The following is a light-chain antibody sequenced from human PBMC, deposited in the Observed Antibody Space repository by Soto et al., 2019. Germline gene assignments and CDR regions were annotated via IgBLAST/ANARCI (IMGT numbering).Light chain of an antibody. CDR1: QNVSSN. CDR2: GAS. CDR3: QQYNNLRGT. J-gene: IGKJ1*01. V-gene: IGKV3-15*01. Sequence: ELVMTQSPATLSVSPGERATLSCRASQNVSSNLAWYQQKPGQAPRLLIYGASTRATGIATRFSGSGSGAEFTLTISSLQSEDFAVYYCQQYNNLRGTFGQGTKVGI.